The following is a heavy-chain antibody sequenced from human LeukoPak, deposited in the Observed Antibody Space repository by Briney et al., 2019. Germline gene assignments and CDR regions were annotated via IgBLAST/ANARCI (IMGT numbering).Heavy chain of an antibody. CDR3: ASRSSASYWYFDI. J-gene: IGHJ2*01. CDR2: IFPADSST. V-gene: IGHV5-51*01. D-gene: IGHD6-13*01. Sequence: GESLKISCQGSGYNFRSSWVAWVRQTPGKGLEWMGIIFPADSSTRYSPSFQGQVTISADKSISTAYLHWSSLKASDSALYYCASRSSASYWYFDIWGRGTRVTVSS. CDR1: GYNFRSSW.